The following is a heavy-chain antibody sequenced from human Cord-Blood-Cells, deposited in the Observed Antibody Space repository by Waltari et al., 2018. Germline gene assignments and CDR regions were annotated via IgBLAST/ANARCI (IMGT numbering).Heavy chain of an antibody. CDR3: ARDQRSDIVATIGGDY. V-gene: IGHV1-2*02. CDR1: GYNFPGYY. Sequence: VQLVQSGAAVKKPGASVKVPCKASGYNFPGYYMHWVRQAPGQGLEWMGWINPNSGGTNYAQKFQGRVTMTRDTSISTAYMELSRLRSDDTAVYYCARDQRSDIVATIGGDYWGQGTLVTVSS. D-gene: IGHD5-12*01. CDR2: INPNSGGT. J-gene: IGHJ4*02.